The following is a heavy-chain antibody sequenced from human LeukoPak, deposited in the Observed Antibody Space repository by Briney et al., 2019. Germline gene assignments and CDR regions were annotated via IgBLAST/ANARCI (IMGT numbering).Heavy chain of an antibody. V-gene: IGHV4-31*11. J-gene: IGHJ4*02. CDR1: GGSISSGDYY. CDR3: AREGGPYRPLDY. CDR2: IYYSGST. Sequence: SETLSLTCAVSGGSISSGDYYWSWIRQHPGEALEWIGYIYYSGSTYYNPSLKSRLTISVDTSKNQFSLKLTSVTAADTAVYYCAREGGPYRPLDYSGQGTLVTVAS.